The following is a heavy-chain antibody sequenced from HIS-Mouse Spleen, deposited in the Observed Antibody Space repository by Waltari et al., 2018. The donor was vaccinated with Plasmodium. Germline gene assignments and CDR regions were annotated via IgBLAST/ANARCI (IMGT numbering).Heavy chain of an antibody. Sequence: EVQLLESGGGLVQPGGSLRLSCAASGFTFSSYAMSWVRQAPGKGLEWVSAISGSGGSTYYADSVEGRFTISRDNSKNTLYLQMNSLRAEDTAVYYCARWELGSYYFDYWGQGTLVTVSS. D-gene: IGHD7-27*01. CDR2: ISGSGGST. J-gene: IGHJ4*02. V-gene: IGHV3-23*01. CDR3: ARWELGSYYFDY. CDR1: GFTFSSYA.